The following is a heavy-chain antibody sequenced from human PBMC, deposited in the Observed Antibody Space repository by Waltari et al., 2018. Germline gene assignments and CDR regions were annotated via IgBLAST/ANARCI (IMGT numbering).Heavy chain of an antibody. D-gene: IGHD3-3*01. V-gene: IGHV3-30*03. CDR2: ISYDGTNK. J-gene: IGHJ4*02. CDR1: GFTFSGYG. CDR3: ARPHSYYNFWSAYNY. Sequence: QVQLVESGGGVVQPGRSLRLSCAASGFTFSGYGIHWVRQVPGKGLEWVAVISYDGTNKYYADSVKGRFTISRDNSKNTLYLQMNSLRPEDTAVYYCARPHSYYNFWSAYNYWGQGTLVTVSS.